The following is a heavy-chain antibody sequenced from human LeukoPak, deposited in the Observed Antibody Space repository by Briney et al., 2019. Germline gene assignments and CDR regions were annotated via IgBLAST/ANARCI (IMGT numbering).Heavy chain of an antibody. CDR2: ISGRSSTI. J-gene: IGHJ4*02. Sequence: GGSLRLSCAASGFTFTTYAMTWVRQAPGKGLEWISYISGRSSTIYYADSVRGRFTISRDNAKNSMYLQMNSLRAEDTAVYYCARDRLTSGSYFFDYWGQGTLVTVSS. D-gene: IGHD1-26*01. CDR3: ARDRLTSGSYFFDY. V-gene: IGHV3-48*01. CDR1: GFTFTTYA.